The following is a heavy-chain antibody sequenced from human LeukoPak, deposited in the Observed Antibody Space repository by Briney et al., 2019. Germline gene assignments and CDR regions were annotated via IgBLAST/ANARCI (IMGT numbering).Heavy chain of an antibody. CDR3: AKDLMIVVY. Sequence: GGSLRLSCAASGFTFNSYAMSWVRQAPGKGLEWVSAISGSGGSTYYADSVKGRFTISRDNSENTLYLQMNSLRAEDTAVYYRAKDLMIVVYWGQGTLVTVSS. D-gene: IGHD3-22*01. J-gene: IGHJ4*02. V-gene: IGHV3-23*01. CDR2: ISGSGGST. CDR1: GFTFNSYA.